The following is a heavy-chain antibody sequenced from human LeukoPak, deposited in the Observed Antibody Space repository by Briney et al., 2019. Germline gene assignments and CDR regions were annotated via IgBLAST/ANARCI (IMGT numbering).Heavy chain of an antibody. V-gene: IGHV4-39*07. D-gene: IGHD4-17*01. CDR3: ARVTVSPYYYYYMDV. J-gene: IGHJ6*03. CDR2: IYYSGST. CDR1: GGSISSSSYY. Sequence: SETLSLTCTVSGGSISSSSYYWGWIRQPPGKGLGWIGSIYYSGSTYYNPSLKSRVTISVDTSKNQFSLKLSSVTAADTAVYYCARVTVSPYYYYYMDVWGKGTTVTVSS.